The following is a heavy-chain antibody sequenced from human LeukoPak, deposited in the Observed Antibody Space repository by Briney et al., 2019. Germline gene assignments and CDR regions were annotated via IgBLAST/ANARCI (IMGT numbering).Heavy chain of an antibody. CDR2: IYYSGSP. Sequence: SETLSLTCTVSGGSISSYYWSWIRQPPGKGLEWIGYIYYSGSPNYNPSLKSRVPISVDTSKNQFSLKLSSVTAADTAVYYCARVSDYYDSSGYYFNWFDPWGQGTLVTVSS. J-gene: IGHJ5*02. CDR1: GGSISSYY. V-gene: IGHV4-59*01. CDR3: ARVSDYYDSSGYYFNWFDP. D-gene: IGHD3-22*01.